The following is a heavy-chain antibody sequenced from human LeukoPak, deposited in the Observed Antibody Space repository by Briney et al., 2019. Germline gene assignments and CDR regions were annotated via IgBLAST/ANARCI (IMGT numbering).Heavy chain of an antibody. J-gene: IGHJ4*02. CDR3: ARDSPNLDYYDSSGYIWGAFDY. D-gene: IGHD3-22*01. V-gene: IGHV1-18*01. CDR1: GYTFTSYG. Sequence: EASVKVSCKASGYTFTSYGISWVRQAPGQGLEWMGWISAYNGNTNYAQKLQGRVTMTTDTSTSTAYMELRSLRSDDTAVYYCARDSPNLDYYDSSGYIWGAFDYWGQGTLVTVSS. CDR2: ISAYNGNT.